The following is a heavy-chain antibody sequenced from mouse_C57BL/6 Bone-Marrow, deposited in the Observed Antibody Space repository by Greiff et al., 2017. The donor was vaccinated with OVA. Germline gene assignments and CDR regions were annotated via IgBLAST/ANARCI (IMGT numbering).Heavy chain of an antibody. CDR2: IHPNSGST. J-gene: IGHJ1*03. D-gene: IGHD1-1*01. CDR3: ARGYYGSSYCWYFDV. V-gene: IGHV1-64*01. CDR1: GYTFTSYW. Sequence: VQLQQPGAELVKPGASVKLSCKASGYTFTSYWMHWVKQRPGQGLEWIGMIHPNSGSTNYNEKFKSKATLTVDKSSSTAYMQLSSLTSEDSAVYDCARGYYGSSYCWYFDVWGTGTTVTVSS.